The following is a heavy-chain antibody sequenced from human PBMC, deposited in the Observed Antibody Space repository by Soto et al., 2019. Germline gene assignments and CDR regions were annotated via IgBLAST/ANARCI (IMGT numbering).Heavy chain of an antibody. V-gene: IGHV4-34*01. CDR1: GGSFSGYY. CDR3: ARGPGIRFLERLSQYNWLDP. D-gene: IGHD3-3*01. J-gene: IGHJ5*02. CDR2: INHSGST. Sequence: PSETLSLTCAVYGGSFSGYYWSWIRQPPGKGLEWIGEINHSGSTNYNPSLKSRVTISVDTSKNQFSLKLSSVTAADTAVYYCARGPGIRFLERLSQYNWLDPWGQGTLVTVYS.